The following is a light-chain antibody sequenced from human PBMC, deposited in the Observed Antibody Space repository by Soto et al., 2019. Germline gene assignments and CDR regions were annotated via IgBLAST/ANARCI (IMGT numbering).Light chain of an antibody. CDR2: DAY. J-gene: IGKJ5*01. V-gene: IGKV3-11*01. CDR1: QSVSSD. CDR3: QQSSNWPPIT. Sequence: ELVLTQSPATLSLSPGDSATLSCRASQSVSSDLAWYQQKPGQAPRLLIYDAYNRATGIPARFSGSGSGTDFTLTISSLEAEDFAVYYCQQSSNWPPITCGQGTRLEIK.